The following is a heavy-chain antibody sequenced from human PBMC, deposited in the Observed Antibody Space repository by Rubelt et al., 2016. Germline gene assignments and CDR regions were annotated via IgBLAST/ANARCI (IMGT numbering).Heavy chain of an antibody. J-gene: IGHJ4*02. Sequence: QVQLQESGPGLVKPSETLSLSCTVSGGSISSYYWSWVRQPPGKGLEWIGYIYFTGTTNYNPSLKSRVAMSVDTSGNQFTLKLSPVTAADTAVYYCARAGSSYYPFDYWGQGTLVTVSS. CDR1: GGSISSYY. D-gene: IGHD3-22*01. V-gene: IGHV4-59*01. CDR3: ARAGSSYYPFDY. CDR2: IYFTGTT.